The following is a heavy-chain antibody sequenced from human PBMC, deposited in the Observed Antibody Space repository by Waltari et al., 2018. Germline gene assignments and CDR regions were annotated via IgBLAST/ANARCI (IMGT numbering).Heavy chain of an antibody. D-gene: IGHD3-10*01. CDR1: GGSISSSNW. J-gene: IGHJ4*02. CDR3: ARDPDYYGSGSLFDY. V-gene: IGHV4-4*02. Sequence: QVQLQESGPGLVKPSGTLSLTCAVSGGSISSSNWWSWVSQPPGKGLEWIGEIYHSGSTNYNPSLKGRVTISVDKSKNQFSLKLSSVTAADTAVYYCARDPDYYGSGSLFDYWGQGTLVIVSS. CDR2: IYHSGST.